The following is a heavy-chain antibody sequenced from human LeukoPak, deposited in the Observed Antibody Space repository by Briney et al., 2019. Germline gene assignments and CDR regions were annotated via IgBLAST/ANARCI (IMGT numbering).Heavy chain of an antibody. CDR3: ARALTYYYGSGSYNWFDP. J-gene: IGHJ5*02. V-gene: IGHV4-4*07. Sequence: PSETLSLTCTVSGGSISSYYWSWIRQPAGKGLEWIGRIYTSGSTTYNPSLKSRVTMSVDTSKNQFSLKLSSVTAADTAVYYCARALTYYYGSGSYNWFDPWGQGTLVAVSS. CDR1: GGSISSYY. D-gene: IGHD3-10*01. CDR2: IYTSGST.